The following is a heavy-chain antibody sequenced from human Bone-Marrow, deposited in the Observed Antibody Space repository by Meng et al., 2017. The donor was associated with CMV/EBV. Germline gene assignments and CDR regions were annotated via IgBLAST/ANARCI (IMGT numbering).Heavy chain of an antibody. CDR1: GFTFEDYG. CDR2: INWRGATT. CDR3: ARHNSGSYSSWFDP. D-gene: IGHD3-10*01. V-gene: IGHV3-20*01. J-gene: IGHJ5*02. Sequence: GSGFTFEDYGMSWVRQAPGKGLEWVSGINWRGATTGYADSVQGRFTISRDNAKNFLYLEMKSLRAEDTALYHCARHNSGSYSSWFDPWGPGTLVTVSS.